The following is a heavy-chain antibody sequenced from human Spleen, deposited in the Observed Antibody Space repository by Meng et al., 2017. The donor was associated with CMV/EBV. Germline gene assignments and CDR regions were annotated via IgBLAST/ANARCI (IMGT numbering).Heavy chain of an antibody. Sequence: GGSLRLSCAASGFTFSSYAMHWVRQAPGKGLEWVANIKQDGSEKYYVDSVKGRSTISRDNAKNSLYLQMNSLRAEDTAVYYCARARRGIVAGLDSWGQGTLVTVSS. V-gene: IGHV3-7*01. J-gene: IGHJ4*02. CDR1: GFTFSSYA. CDR2: IKQDGSEK. CDR3: ARARRGIVAGLDS. D-gene: IGHD3-22*01.